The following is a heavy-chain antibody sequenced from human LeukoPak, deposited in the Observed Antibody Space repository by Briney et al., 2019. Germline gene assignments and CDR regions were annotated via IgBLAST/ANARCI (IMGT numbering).Heavy chain of an antibody. CDR3: ARWGGTRQYYFDY. D-gene: IGHD1-1*01. CDR2: TRFDGSIK. Sequence: PGGSLRLSCAVSGFIFSDYGFHWVRQAPGKGLEWVAVTRFDGSIKQYADSAKGRFTISRDDSKNTLYLQMNFLKSEDTAVYYCARWGGTRQYYFDYWGQGRPVTVSS. CDR1: GFIFSDYG. V-gene: IGHV3-33*01. J-gene: IGHJ4*02.